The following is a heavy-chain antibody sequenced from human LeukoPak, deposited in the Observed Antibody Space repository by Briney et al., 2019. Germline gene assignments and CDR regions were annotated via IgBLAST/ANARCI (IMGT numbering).Heavy chain of an antibody. V-gene: IGHV4-4*07. D-gene: IGHD2-2*01. Sequence: SETLSLTCTVSGGSISSYYWSWIRQPAGKGLEWIGRIYTSGSTNYNPSLKSRVTMSVDTSKNQFSLKLSSVTAADTAVYYCARAPLYCNSIGCYAFDIWGQGTMVTVSS. CDR1: GGSISSYY. J-gene: IGHJ3*02. CDR3: ARAPLYCNSIGCYAFDI. CDR2: IYTSGST.